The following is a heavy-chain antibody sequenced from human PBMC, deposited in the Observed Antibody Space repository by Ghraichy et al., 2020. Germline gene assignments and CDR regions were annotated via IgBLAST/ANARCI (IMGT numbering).Heavy chain of an antibody. CDR2: IYYSGST. CDR1: GGSISSSSYY. J-gene: IGHJ3*02. Sequence: SETLSLTCTVSGGSISSSSYYWGWIRQPPGKGLEWIGSIYYSGSTYYNPSLKSRVTISVDTSKNQFSLKLSSVTAADTAVYYCARLWSPGLVQRWLQYGGDAFDIWGQGTMVTVSS. V-gene: IGHV4-39*01. D-gene: IGHD5-24*01. CDR3: ARLWSPGLVQRWLQYGGDAFDI.